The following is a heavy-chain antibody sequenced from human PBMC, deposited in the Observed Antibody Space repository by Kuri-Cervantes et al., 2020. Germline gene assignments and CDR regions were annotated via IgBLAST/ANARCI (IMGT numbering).Heavy chain of an antibody. D-gene: IGHD3-9*01. V-gene: IGHV3-53*01. J-gene: IGHJ6*02. Sequence: GESLKISCAASGFIVSSNYMSWVRQAPGKGLEWVSVIYSGGSTYYADSVKGRFTISRDNAKNSLYLQMNSLRDEDTAVYYCARRGGFDWLLNYYYYGMDVWGQGTTVTDSS. CDR2: IYSGGST. CDR1: GFIVSSNY. CDR3: ARRGGFDWLLNYYYYGMDV.